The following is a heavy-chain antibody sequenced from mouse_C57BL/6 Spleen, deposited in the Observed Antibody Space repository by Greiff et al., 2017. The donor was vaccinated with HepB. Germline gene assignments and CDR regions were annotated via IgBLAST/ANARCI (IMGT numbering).Heavy chain of an antibody. J-gene: IGHJ1*03. CDR1: GFNIKDDY. CDR2: IDPEKGDT. Sequence: VQLQQSGAELVRPGASVKLSCTASGFNIKDDYMHWVKQRPEQGLEWIGWIDPEKGDTEYASKFQGKATITADTSSNTAYLQLSSLTSEDTAVYYCTTYGSSYWYFDVWGTGTTVTVSS. V-gene: IGHV14-4*01. CDR3: TTYGSSYWYFDV. D-gene: IGHD1-1*01.